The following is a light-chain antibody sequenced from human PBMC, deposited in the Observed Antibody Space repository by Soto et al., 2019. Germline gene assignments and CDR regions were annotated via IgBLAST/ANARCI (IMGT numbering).Light chain of an antibody. Sequence: QSVLTQPPSASGSPGQSVTIPCTGTSSDVGRYNYVSWYQQHPGQAPKLMIYEVSKWTSGVPDRFSGSKSGNTASLTVSGLQAADESDYYCATYTGSTWVFGGGTKLTVL. J-gene: IGLJ3*02. CDR2: EVS. CDR3: ATYTGSTWV. CDR1: SSDVGRYNY. V-gene: IGLV2-8*01.